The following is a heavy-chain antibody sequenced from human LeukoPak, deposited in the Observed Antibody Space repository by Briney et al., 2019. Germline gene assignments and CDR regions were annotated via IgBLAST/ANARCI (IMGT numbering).Heavy chain of an antibody. CDR3: ARGYCRSVSCYRISYFDY. CDR2: ISPYNANR. J-gene: IGHJ4*02. D-gene: IGHD2-2*01. CDR1: GYTFTSYG. Sequence: ASVKVSCKASGYTFTSYGISWVRQAPGQGLEWMGWISPYNANRKFAQKFQDRVTMTTDTSANTAYMELRGLRSDDTAVYYCARGYCRSVSCYRISYFDYWGQGTLVTVSS. V-gene: IGHV1-18*01.